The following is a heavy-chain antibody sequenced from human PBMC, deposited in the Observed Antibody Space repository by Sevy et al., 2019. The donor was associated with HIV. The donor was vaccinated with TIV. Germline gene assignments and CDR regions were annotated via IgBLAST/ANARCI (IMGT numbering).Heavy chain of an antibody. V-gene: IGHV3-7*01. D-gene: IGHD3-16*01. CDR1: GFTFSANW. CDR2: IKADGSEK. CDR3: ADETFGRFDS. J-gene: IGHJ4*02. Sequence: GGSLRLSCAASGFTFSANWMNWVRQAPGKGLEWVANIKADGSEKHYVDSVEGRFTISRDNAKNLLFMQMNSLRVEDTAVYYGADETFGRFDSWGQGTLVTVSS.